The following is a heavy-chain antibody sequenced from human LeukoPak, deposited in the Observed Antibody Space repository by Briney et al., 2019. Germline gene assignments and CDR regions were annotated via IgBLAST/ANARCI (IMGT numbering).Heavy chain of an antibody. J-gene: IGHJ4*02. CDR3: ARGHSSSWYNFDY. CDR2: IWFDGSNK. CDR1: GFTFSNYG. D-gene: IGHD6-13*01. V-gene: IGHV3-33*01. Sequence: GGSLRLSGAASGFTFSNYGMHWVRQAPGKGLEWVAVIWFDGSNKYYVDSVKGRFTISRDNSRDTLYLQMNSLRAEDTAVYSCARGHSSSWYNFDYWGQGTLVTVSS.